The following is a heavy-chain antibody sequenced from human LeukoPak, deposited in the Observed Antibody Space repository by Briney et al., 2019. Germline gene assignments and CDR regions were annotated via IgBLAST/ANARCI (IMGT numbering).Heavy chain of an antibody. CDR3: ARDSSGWSHPNWFDP. D-gene: IGHD6-19*01. CDR1: GFTFSSYG. Sequence: PGGSLRLSCAAPGFTFSSYGMHWVRQAPGKGLEWVAVISYDGSNKYYADSVKGRFTISRDNAKNSLYLQMNSLRAEDTAVYYCARDSSGWSHPNWFDPWGQGTLVTVSS. V-gene: IGHV3-33*08. CDR2: ISYDGSNK. J-gene: IGHJ5*02.